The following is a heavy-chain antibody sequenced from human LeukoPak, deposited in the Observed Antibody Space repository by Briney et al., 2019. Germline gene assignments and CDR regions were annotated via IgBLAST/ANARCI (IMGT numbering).Heavy chain of an antibody. CDR1: GYTFTGYY. D-gene: IGHD6-13*01. Sequence: ASVKVSCKASGYTFTGYYMHWVRQSPGQGLKWMGRINANSGGTNYAQRYQGRVTMTRDMYISTAYMELSRLRSDDTAVYYCAREDSPGYSSSWYKYYYYYYMDVWGKGTTVTVSS. J-gene: IGHJ6*03. V-gene: IGHV1-2*06. CDR2: INANSGGT. CDR3: AREDSPGYSSSWYKYYYYYYMDV.